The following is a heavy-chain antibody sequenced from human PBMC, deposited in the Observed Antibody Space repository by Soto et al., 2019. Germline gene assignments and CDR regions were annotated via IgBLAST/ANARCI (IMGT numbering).Heavy chain of an antibody. CDR1: GGSFSGYY. J-gene: IGHJ5*02. CDR3: ARGLYSSGWYNWFDP. D-gene: IGHD6-19*01. Sequence: SEHLTLTCAVSGGSFSGYYWSWIRQPPGKGLEWIGEINHSGSTNYNPSLKSRVTISVDTSKTQFSLRLSSVTAADTAVYYCARGLYSSGWYNWFDPRGQGTLGNGSS. V-gene: IGHV4-34*01. CDR2: INHSGST.